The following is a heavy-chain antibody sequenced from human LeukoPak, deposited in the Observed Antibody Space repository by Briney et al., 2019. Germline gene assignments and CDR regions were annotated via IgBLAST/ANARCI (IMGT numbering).Heavy chain of an antibody. Sequence: PGGSLRLSCAASGFTVSSNYMSWVRQAPGKGLEWVSVIYSGGSTYYADSVKGRFTISRDNSKNTLYLQMNSLRAEDTAVYYCAREYSSSWYYDYWGQGTLVTVSS. J-gene: IGHJ4*02. V-gene: IGHV3-66*01. CDR2: IYSGGST. D-gene: IGHD6-13*01. CDR3: AREYSSSWYYDY. CDR1: GFTVSSNY.